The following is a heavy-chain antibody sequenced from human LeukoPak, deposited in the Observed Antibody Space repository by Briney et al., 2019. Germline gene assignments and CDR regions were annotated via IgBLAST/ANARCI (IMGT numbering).Heavy chain of an antibody. V-gene: IGHV1-18*01. Sequence: GSAQVTCKASGYNFTSFCRSWLRQATGQGLEWMGWISTYNGNTNHAQKPQRRITMTTDTSTRTAYTALRSLRADDTAVYYCAIRTGTYPYYVDYWGQGTLVTVSS. CDR2: ISTYNGNT. D-gene: IGHD1-26*01. J-gene: IGHJ4*02. CDR3: AIRTGTYPYYVDY. CDR1: GYNFTSFC.